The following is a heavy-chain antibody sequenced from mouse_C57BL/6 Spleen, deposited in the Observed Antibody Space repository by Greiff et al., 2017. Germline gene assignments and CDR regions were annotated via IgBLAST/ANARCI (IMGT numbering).Heavy chain of an antibody. V-gene: IGHV1-82*01. J-gene: IGHJ2*01. D-gene: IGHD2-3*01. CDR1: GYAFSSSW. CDR3: ARGDGGD. Sequence: QVQLKESGPELVKPGASVKISCKASGYAFSSSWMNWVKQRPGKGLEWIGRIYPGDGDTNYNGKFKGKATLTADKSSSTAYMQLSSLTSEDSAVXFCARGDGGDWGQGTTLTVSS. CDR2: IYPGDGDT.